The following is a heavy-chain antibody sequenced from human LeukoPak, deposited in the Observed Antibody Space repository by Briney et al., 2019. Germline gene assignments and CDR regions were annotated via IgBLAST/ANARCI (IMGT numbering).Heavy chain of an antibody. V-gene: IGHV3-74*01. CDR1: GFTFSTYW. CDR2: IKGDGSST. Sequence: PGGSLRLSCAASGFTFSTYWMHWVRQAPGKGLVWVARIKGDGSSTIYADSVKGRFTISRDNSKNTLYLQTSSLIVEDTAVYYCARASTTVPNLLDHWGRGTLVTVSS. CDR3: ARASTTVPNLLDH. D-gene: IGHD4-17*01. J-gene: IGHJ4*02.